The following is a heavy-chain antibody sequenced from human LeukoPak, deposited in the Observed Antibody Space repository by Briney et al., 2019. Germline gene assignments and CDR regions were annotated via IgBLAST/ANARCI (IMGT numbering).Heavy chain of an antibody. Sequence: GGSLRLSCAASGFTFSDYYMSWIRQAPGKGLEWVSPITSSNNYIYYADSMKGRFTISRDNAKNSLYLQMNSLRAEDTAVYYCVTTWGAHYWYFDLWGRGALVTVSS. V-gene: IGHV3-11*06. CDR3: VTTWGAHYWYFDL. D-gene: IGHD1-26*01. CDR2: ITSSNNYI. CDR1: GFTFSDYY. J-gene: IGHJ2*01.